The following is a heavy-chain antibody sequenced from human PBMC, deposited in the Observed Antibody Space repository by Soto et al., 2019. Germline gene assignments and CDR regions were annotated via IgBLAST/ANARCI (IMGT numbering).Heavy chain of an antibody. Sequence: GGSLKISCQGSGYSFIDYWVGWVRQVPGKGLEWMGVIYPGDSDTRYSPSFQGQVTISADKSISTAYLQWSSLKASDTAIYYCARTAAAGKYYYGVDVWGQGTTVTVSS. CDR3: ARTAAAGKYYYGVDV. V-gene: IGHV5-51*01. J-gene: IGHJ6*02. D-gene: IGHD6-13*01. CDR2: IYPGDSDT. CDR1: GYSFIDYW.